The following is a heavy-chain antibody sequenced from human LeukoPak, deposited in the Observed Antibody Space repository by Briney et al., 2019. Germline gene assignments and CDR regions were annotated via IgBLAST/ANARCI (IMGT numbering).Heavy chain of an antibody. CDR3: ASPYAGNGGGHGLDVLDM. J-gene: IGHJ3*02. V-gene: IGHV3-74*01. Sequence: GVALRLSCAASGWSFSNHWKHWVRQAPGKGLVWVSRINTDCSSTSDAASVNGRLTISRDNAKNTLYLQMNSLRAEDTAVYYCASPYAGNGGGHGLDVLDMWGQGTMVTVSS. CDR1: GWSFSNHW. D-gene: IGHD2-2*01. CDR2: INTDCSST.